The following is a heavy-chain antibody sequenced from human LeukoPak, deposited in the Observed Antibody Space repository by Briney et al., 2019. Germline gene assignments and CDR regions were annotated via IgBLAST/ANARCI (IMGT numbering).Heavy chain of an antibody. CDR2: IYYSGST. Sequence: PSETLSLTCTVSGGSISSYYWSWIRQPPGKGLEWIGYIYYSGSTNYNPSLESRVTISVDTSKNQFSLKLSSVTAADAAVYYCARAVYDSSGYLNWFDPWGQGTLVTVSS. D-gene: IGHD3-22*01. CDR3: ARAVYDSSGYLNWFDP. J-gene: IGHJ5*02. V-gene: IGHV4-59*01. CDR1: GGSISSYY.